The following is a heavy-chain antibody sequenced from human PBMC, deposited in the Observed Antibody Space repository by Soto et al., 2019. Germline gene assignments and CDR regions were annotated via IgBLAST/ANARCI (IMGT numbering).Heavy chain of an antibody. D-gene: IGHD2-2*01. CDR3: ARAVKYCISTSCYGVDWFDP. Sequence: PSETLSLTCTVSGGSISSSSYYWGWIRQPPGKGLEWIGSIYYSGSTYYNPSLKSRVTISVDRSKNQFSLKLSSVTAADTAVYYCARAVKYCISTSCYGVDWFDPWGQGTLVTVSS. CDR2: IYYSGST. J-gene: IGHJ5*02. V-gene: IGHV4-39*07. CDR1: GGSISSSSYY.